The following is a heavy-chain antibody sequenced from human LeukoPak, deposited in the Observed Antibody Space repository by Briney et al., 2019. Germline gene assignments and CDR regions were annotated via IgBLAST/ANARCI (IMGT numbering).Heavy chain of an antibody. CDR2: INPNSGGS. D-gene: IGHD2-2*01. V-gene: IGHV1-2*02. J-gene: IGHJ4*02. Sequence: ASVKVSCKASGYTFTDYYMHWVRQAPGQGLEWMGWINPNSGGSIFAQKFQGRVTMTRDTSISTAYMELSSLRSDDTAMYYCARDGGQHLGVVDFWGQGTLVTASS. CDR1: GYTFTDYY. CDR3: ARDGGQHLGVVDF.